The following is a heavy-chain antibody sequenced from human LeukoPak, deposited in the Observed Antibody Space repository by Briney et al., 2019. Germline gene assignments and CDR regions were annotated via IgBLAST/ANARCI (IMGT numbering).Heavy chain of an antibody. Sequence: GGSVKVSCMASGYTFTSYGISWVRQAPGQGLEWMGCISAYSGNKNYAEYLQGRVTITTDKSTSTAYMEMSNLRFDDTAVYYCARVSGDYLYYYYYMDGWGKGTTVTVSS. CDR2: ISAYSGNK. J-gene: IGHJ6*03. CDR3: ARVSGDYLYYYYYMDG. CDR1: GYTFTSYG. D-gene: IGHD4-17*01. V-gene: IGHV1-18*01.